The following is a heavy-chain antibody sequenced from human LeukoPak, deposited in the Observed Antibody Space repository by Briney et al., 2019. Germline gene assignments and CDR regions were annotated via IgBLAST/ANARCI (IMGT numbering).Heavy chain of an antibody. J-gene: IGHJ4*02. V-gene: IGHV4-38-2*02. CDR3: ARTPGVLWFGELWS. CDR1: GYSISSDYY. CDR2: IYYSGST. Sequence: SETLSLTCTVSGYSISSDYYWGWIRQPPGKGLEWIGSIYYSGSTYYNPSLKSRVTISVDTSKNQFSLKLSSVTAADTAVYYCARTPGVLWFGELWSWGQGTLVTVSS. D-gene: IGHD3-10*01.